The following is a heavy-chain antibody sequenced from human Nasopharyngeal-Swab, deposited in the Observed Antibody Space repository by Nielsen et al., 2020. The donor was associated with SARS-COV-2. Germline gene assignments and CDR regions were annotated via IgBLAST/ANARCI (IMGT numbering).Heavy chain of an antibody. CDR1: GFTFSSYA. Sequence: GESLKISCAASGFTFSSYAMSWVRQAPGKGLEWVSAINGSGGSTYYADSVKGRFTISRDNSKNTLYVQMNSLRAEDTAVYYCARGGGTYTAIDYWGQGTLVTVSS. V-gene: IGHV3-23*01. CDR3: ARGGGTYTAIDY. CDR2: INGSGGST. D-gene: IGHD5-18*01. J-gene: IGHJ4*02.